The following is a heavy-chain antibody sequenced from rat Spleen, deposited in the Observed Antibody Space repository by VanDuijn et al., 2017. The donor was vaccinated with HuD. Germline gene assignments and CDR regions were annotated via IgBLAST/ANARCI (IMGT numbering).Heavy chain of an antibody. CDR2: ITNTGGST. V-gene: IGHV5-31*01. Sequence: EVQLVESGGDLVQPGRSLKLSCAASGFTFNNYWMTWIRQAPGKGLEWVASITNTGGSTYYPDSVKGRFTISRDNAKSILYLQMSSLRSEDTATYYCTREETLYWYFDFWGPGTMVTVSS. CDR1: GFTFNNYW. J-gene: IGHJ1*01. CDR3: TREETLYWYFDF. D-gene: IGHD3-4*01.